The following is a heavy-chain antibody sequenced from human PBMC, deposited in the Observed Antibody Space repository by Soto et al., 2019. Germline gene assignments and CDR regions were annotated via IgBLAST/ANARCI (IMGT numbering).Heavy chain of an antibody. D-gene: IGHD6-13*01. V-gene: IGHV4-59*01. Sequence: PSQTMSLTCTVSGGSMIAYYWNWVRQPPGKGLQWVGYTYNSGSTTYNPSLKRRVTISGASPKKQFSLKRDSVTPADTPSYNCARGPGTAGKRDVDDWGPGTLVTVSS. J-gene: IGHJ4*02. CDR2: TYNSGST. CDR1: GGSMIAYY. CDR3: ARGPGTAGKRDVDD.